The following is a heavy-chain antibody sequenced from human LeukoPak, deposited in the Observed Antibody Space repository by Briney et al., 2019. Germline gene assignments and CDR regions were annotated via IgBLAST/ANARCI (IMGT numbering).Heavy chain of an antibody. Sequence: GGSLRLSCAASGFTFSSYSMNWVRQAPGKGLEWVSSISSSSSYIYYADSVKGRFTISRDNAKNSLYLQMNSLRAEDTAVYYCARDRYSSGWYGAFDIWGQGTMVTVSS. D-gene: IGHD6-19*01. CDR1: GFTFSSYS. CDR3: ARDRYSSGWYGAFDI. CDR2: ISSSSSYI. V-gene: IGHV3-21*01. J-gene: IGHJ3*02.